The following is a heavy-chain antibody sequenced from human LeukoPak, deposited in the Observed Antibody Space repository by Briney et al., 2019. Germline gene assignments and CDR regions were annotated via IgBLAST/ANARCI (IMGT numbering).Heavy chain of an antibody. Sequence: PGGSLRLSCAASGFKFFTSNMNWVRQAPGKGLEWVSSISSTSKYIYYADSVTGRFTISRDNAKNSLYLQMNSLRAEDTAVYYCASVDDYKKFDYWGQGTLVPVSS. CDR2: ISSTSKYI. CDR1: GFKFFTSN. D-gene: IGHD5-24*01. J-gene: IGHJ4*02. V-gene: IGHV3-21*01. CDR3: ASVDDYKKFDY.